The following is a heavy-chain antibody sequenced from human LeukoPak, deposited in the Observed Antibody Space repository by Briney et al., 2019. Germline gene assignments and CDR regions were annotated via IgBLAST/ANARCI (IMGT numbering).Heavy chain of an antibody. Sequence: GGSLRLSFAASGFTFSSYWMSWVRQAPGKGLEWVANIKQDGSEKYYVDSVKGRFTISRDNAKNSLYLQMNSLRAEDTAVYYCARDPGRWLQFSHFDYWGQGTLVTVSS. CDR1: GFTFSSYW. V-gene: IGHV3-7*01. CDR2: IKQDGSEK. J-gene: IGHJ4*02. D-gene: IGHD5-24*01. CDR3: ARDPGRWLQFSHFDY.